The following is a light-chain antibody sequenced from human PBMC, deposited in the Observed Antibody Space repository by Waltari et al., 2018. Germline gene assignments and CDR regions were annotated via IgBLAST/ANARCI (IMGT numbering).Light chain of an antibody. V-gene: IGLV2-8*01. CDR1: NRHIGTYTY. J-gene: IGLJ2*01. CDR2: EVN. Sequence: QSALPQPPSASGSPGQSVTISCSRTNRHIGTYTYVSWFQQHPGRAPKLLIYEVNKRPSGVPARFSGSKSDNRASLTVSGLQADDEAVYHCSSYAGSNTLVFGGGTRLTVL. CDR3: SSYAGSNTLV.